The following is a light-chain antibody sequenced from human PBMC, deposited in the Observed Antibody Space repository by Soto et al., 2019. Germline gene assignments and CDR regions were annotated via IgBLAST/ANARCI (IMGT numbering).Light chain of an antibody. V-gene: IGKV1-33*01. J-gene: IGKJ4*01. Sequence: DIQMTQSPSSLSASVGDRVTITCQASQGIGNYLNWYQHKPGKAPKLLIYDASNLETGVPSRFSGSGTGTDFTFTISSLQPEDIATYYCQQFDNLPLTFGGGPKVETK. CDR3: QQFDNLPLT. CDR2: DAS. CDR1: QGIGNY.